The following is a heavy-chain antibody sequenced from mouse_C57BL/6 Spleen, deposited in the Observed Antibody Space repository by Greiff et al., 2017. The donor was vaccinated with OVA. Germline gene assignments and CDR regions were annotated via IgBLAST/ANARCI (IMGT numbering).Heavy chain of an antibody. CDR2: IYPGNSDT. Sequence: VQLQQSGTVLARPGASVKMSCKTSGYTFTSYWMHWVKQRPGQGLEWIGAIYPGNSDTSYNQKFKGKAKLTAVTSASTAYMELSSLTNEDSAVYYCTRRGDYDGYYAMDYGGQGTSVTVSS. CDR1: GYTFTSYW. D-gene: IGHD2-4*01. CDR3: TRRGDYDGYYAMDY. V-gene: IGHV1-5*01. J-gene: IGHJ4*01.